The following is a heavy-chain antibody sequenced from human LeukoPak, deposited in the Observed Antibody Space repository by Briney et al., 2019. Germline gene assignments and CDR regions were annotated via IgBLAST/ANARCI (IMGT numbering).Heavy chain of an antibody. CDR3: ASLYYYDSSGYFPHYYYYGMDV. CDR1: GFTFSSYS. V-gene: IGHV3-21*01. Sequence: GSLRLSCAASGFTFSSYSMNWVRQAPGKGLEWVSSISSSSSYIYYADSVKGRFTISRDNAKNSLYLQMNSLRAEDTAVYYCASLYYYDSSGYFPHYYYYGMDVWGQGTTVTVSS. D-gene: IGHD3-22*01. CDR2: ISSSSSYI. J-gene: IGHJ6*02.